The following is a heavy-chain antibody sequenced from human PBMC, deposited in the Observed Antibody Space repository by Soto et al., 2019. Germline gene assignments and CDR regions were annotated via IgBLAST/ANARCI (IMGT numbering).Heavy chain of an antibody. CDR3: SKGYAMDV. Sequence: QVQLVQSGAEVKKPGASVKVSCKASGNTFLTYDINWVRQATGQGLEWMGWMNINSGKTAYAQKFQGRFTMTRNSSISTVYMELSSLRSDDTAVYYCSKGYAMDVWGQGTTVIVSS. V-gene: IGHV1-8*01. CDR1: GNTFLTYD. J-gene: IGHJ6*02. CDR2: MNINSGKT.